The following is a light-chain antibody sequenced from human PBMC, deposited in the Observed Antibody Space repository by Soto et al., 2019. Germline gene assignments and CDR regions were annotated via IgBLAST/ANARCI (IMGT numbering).Light chain of an antibody. J-gene: IGLJ1*01. CDR3: AAWNDPLGGHFV. CDR1: SSNIGTNT. CDR2: NNN. V-gene: IGLV1-44*01. Sequence: QSVLTQPPSASGTPGQRVTISCSGSSSNIGTNTVSWYQHLPGTAPKLLIYNNNQRPSGVPDRFSGSKSGTSASLAISGRQCGVGVDYYCAAWNDPLGGHFVFETGTKVTVL.